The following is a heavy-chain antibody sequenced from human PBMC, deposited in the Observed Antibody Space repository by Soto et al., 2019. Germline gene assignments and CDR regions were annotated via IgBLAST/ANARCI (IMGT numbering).Heavy chain of an antibody. V-gene: IGHV3-23*01. J-gene: IGHJ4*02. CDR2: ISGSGGST. CDR3: AKGRQLAVNYFDY. Sequence: EVQLLESGGGLVQPGGSLRLSCAASGFTFSSYAMSWVRQAPGKGLEWVSAISGSGGSTYYADSVKGRFTISRDNSKNTLYLQMNSLRAEDTAVYYCAKGRQLAVNYFDYWGQETLVTVSS. CDR1: GFTFSSYA. D-gene: IGHD6-13*01.